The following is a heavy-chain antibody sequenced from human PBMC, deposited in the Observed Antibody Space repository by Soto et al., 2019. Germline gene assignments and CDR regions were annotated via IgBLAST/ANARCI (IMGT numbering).Heavy chain of an antibody. CDR2: ISSSSGYI. Sequence: PGGSLRLSFAASGFTFSTYIMNGLRQAPVRGREWVSSISSSSGYIYYADSVKGRFTTSRDNAKHSLYPQMNSRRAEDTAVYYCARIMKVTGAATAKDHRGQGTQVIVAS. J-gene: IGHJ4*02. V-gene: IGHV3-21*01. D-gene: IGHD2-21*02. CDR3: ARIMKVTGAATAKDH. CDR1: GFTFSTYI.